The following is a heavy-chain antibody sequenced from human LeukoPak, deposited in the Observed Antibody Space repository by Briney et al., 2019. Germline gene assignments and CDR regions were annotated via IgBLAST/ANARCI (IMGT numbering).Heavy chain of an antibody. V-gene: IGHV3-23*01. CDR3: AKDPMLYYYDSSGYPDY. J-gene: IGHJ4*02. CDR2: TSGSGGST. CDR1: GFTFSSYA. Sequence: GGSLRLSCAASGFTFSSYAMSWVRQAPGKGLEWVSATSGSGGSTYYADSVKGRFTISRDNSKNTLYLQMNSLRAEDTAVYYCAKDPMLYYYDSSGYPDYWGQGTLVTVSS. D-gene: IGHD3-22*01.